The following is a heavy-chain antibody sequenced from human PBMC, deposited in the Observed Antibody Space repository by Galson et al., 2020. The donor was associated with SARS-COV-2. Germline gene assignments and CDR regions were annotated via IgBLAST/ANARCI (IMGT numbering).Heavy chain of an antibody. CDR2: IYHSGSA. CDR1: GGAISSSSYF. CDR3: AGPAVGPWGFNF. Sequence: SETLSLTCTVSGGAISSSSYFWAWIRQFPGKGLEWIGYIYHSGSAYYAPSLQSRVSIFVDPTKNQFSLRLTSVTAAATAVYYCAGPAVGPWGFNFWGQGILVTVSS. J-gene: IGHJ4*02. D-gene: IGHD7-27*01. V-gene: IGHV4-39*01.